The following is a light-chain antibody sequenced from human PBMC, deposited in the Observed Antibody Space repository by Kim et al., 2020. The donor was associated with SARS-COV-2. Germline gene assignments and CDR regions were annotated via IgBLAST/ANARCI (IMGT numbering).Light chain of an antibody. CDR2: DVS. Sequence: QSALAQPASVSGSPGQSITISCTGTSSDVGGYDYVSWYQQHPGKAPKLMICDVSKRPSGVSNRFSGSKSGNTASLTISGLQAEDEADYYCSSYRSSSNVVFGGGTQLTVL. CDR1: SSDVGGYDY. V-gene: IGLV2-14*01. CDR3: SSYRSSSNVV. J-gene: IGLJ2*01.